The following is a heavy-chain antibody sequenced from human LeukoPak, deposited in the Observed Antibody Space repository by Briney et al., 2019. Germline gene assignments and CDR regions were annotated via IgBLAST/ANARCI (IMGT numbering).Heavy chain of an antibody. CDR3: ARVRLECYDFWSGYSLTAPYYCYMDV. Sequence: SVKVSCKASGGTFSSYAISWVRQAPGQGLEWMGGIIPIFGTANYAQKYQGRVTITTDESTSTAYMELSSLRSEDTAVYYCARVRLECYDFWSGYSLTAPYYCYMDVWGKGTTVTVSS. D-gene: IGHD3-3*01. CDR1: GGTFSSYA. J-gene: IGHJ6*03. CDR2: IIPIFGTA. V-gene: IGHV1-69*05.